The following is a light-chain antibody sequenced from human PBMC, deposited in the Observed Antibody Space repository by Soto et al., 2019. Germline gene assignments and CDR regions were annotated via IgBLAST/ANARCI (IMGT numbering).Light chain of an antibody. Sequence: QSVLTQPPSLSGTPGQTVTISCIGGRSNIGSAIVHWYQQLPGTAPRHLIYMNSQRPSGVPDRFSGSKSGTSASLVITGLRPEDEADYYCGAWDDNLSSRVFGGGTKLTVL. V-gene: IGLV1-47*01. CDR3: GAWDDNLSSRV. CDR2: MNS. CDR1: RSNIGSAI. J-gene: IGLJ3*02.